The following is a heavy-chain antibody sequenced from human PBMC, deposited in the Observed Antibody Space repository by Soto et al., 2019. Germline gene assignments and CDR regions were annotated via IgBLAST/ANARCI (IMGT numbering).Heavy chain of an antibody. Sequence: QVQLVQSGAEVKKPGASVKVSCKASGYSFSNFDVNWVRQAPGQGLEWVGWMDPRNGNTGYAEKFQGRVTMTANIAISTAYMELSSLKSEDTAVYYCARELGDFRSSSGVFLYGMDVWGQGTTVTVS. D-gene: IGHD3-3*01. CDR2: MDPRNGNT. CDR1: GYSFSNFD. CDR3: ARELGDFRSSSGVFLYGMDV. J-gene: IGHJ6*02. V-gene: IGHV1-8*01.